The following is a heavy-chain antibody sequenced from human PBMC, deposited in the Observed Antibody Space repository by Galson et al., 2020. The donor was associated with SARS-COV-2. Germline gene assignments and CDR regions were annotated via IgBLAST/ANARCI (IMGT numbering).Heavy chain of an antibody. CDR2: IFPGDSQT. CDR3: ARRFDDYSWGLYYVDY. Sequence: GESLKISCKGSGYSFSNYWIAWVRQMPGKGLEWMGIIFPGDSQTKYSPSFQGQVTISVDTSISTAYLQWSSLKAPDTAMYYCARRFDDYSWGLYYVDYWGQGTLVSVSS. CDR1: GYSFSNYW. V-gene: IGHV5-51*01. J-gene: IGHJ4*02. D-gene: IGHD3-16*01.